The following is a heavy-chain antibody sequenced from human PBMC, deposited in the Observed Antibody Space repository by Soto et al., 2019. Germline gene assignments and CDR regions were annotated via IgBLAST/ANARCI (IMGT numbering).Heavy chain of an antibody. Sequence: QVQLVQSGAEVKKPGASVKVSCKASGYTFTSYGISWVRQAPGQGLEWMGWISAYNGNTHYAQTLQGRVTMTTDTSTSTAYMELRSLRSDDTAVYYWASEYSSSWVHVNWFDPWGQGTLVTVSS. V-gene: IGHV1-18*01. J-gene: IGHJ5*02. D-gene: IGHD6-13*01. CDR2: ISAYNGNT. CDR3: ASEYSSSWVHVNWFDP. CDR1: GYTFTSYG.